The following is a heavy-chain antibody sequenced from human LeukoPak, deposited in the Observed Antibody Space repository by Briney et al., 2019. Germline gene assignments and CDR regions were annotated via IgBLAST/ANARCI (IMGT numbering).Heavy chain of an antibody. V-gene: IGHV4-59*01. Sequence: PSETLSLTCTVSGGSISSYYWSWLRQPPGKGLEWIGYIYYSGSTNYNPSLKSRVTISVDTSKNQFSLKLSSVTAADTAVYYCASYSGYDKTFDYWGQGTLVTVSS. CDR1: GGSISSYY. CDR2: IYYSGST. CDR3: ASYSGYDKTFDY. D-gene: IGHD5-12*01. J-gene: IGHJ4*02.